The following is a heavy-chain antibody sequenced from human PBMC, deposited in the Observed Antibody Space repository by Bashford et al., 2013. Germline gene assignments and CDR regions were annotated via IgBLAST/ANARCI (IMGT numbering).Heavy chain of an antibody. Sequence: SETLSLTCTVSGGSISGYYWSWIRQSPGKGLEWIGYFSNSGKSYYNPSLKSRVTISVDTSENQLSLILSSVDRRRHGHLYCARQDCIDGRCFPDDAFDVWGQGTVGHRLL. D-gene: IGHD2-15*01. J-gene: IGHJ3*01. CDR2: FSNSGKS. CDR3: ARQDCIDGRCFPDDAFDV. CDR1: GGSISGYY. V-gene: IGHV4-59*08.